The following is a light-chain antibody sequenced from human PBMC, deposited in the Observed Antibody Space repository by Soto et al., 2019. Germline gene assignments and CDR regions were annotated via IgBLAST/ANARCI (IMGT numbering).Light chain of an antibody. J-gene: IGKJ5*01. Sequence: EIVLTQSPATPSLSPGEIATLSCRASQSVRSYLAWYQQKPGQAPRLLIYDASNRATGIPARFSGSGSGTDFTLTISSLEPEDFAVYFCQQRMNWPLTFGQGTRLEIK. CDR1: QSVRSY. CDR3: QQRMNWPLT. CDR2: DAS. V-gene: IGKV3-11*01.